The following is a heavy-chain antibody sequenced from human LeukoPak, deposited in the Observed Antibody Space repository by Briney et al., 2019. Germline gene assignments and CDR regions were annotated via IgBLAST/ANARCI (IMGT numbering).Heavy chain of an antibody. CDR1: GNSISSGDNY. D-gene: IGHD2-2*01. CDR3: ARHIVVPAASAYYFDY. Sequence: SETLSLTCTVSGNSISSGDNYWSWIRQPAGKGLEWIGRIYTSGSTNYNPSLKSRVTISGDTSKNQFSLRLSSVTAADTAVYYCARHIVVPAASAYYFDYWGQGTLVTVSS. J-gene: IGHJ4*02. V-gene: IGHV4-61*02. CDR2: IYTSGST.